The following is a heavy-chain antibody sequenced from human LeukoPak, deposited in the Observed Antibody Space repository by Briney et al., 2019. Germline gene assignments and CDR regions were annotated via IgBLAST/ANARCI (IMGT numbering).Heavy chain of an antibody. V-gene: IGHV5-51*01. CDR3: ARHTSPGAVAGTEFDY. CDR2: IYPGDSDT. D-gene: IGHD6-19*01. CDR1: GYSFTSYW. Sequence: HGESLKISCKCSGYSFTSYWIGWVRQMPGKGLEWMGIIYPGDSDTRYSPSFQGQVTISADKSISTAYLQWSSLKASDTAMYYCARHTSPGAVAGTEFDYWGQGTLVTVSS. J-gene: IGHJ4*02.